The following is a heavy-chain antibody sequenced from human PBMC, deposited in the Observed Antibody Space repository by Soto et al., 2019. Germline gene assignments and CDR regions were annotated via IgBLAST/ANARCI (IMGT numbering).Heavy chain of an antibody. CDR2: IYYSGST. CDR3: ARDANGDYWVRGEGEFDP. V-gene: IGHV4-30-4*01. Sequence: QVQLQESGPGLVKPSQTLSLTCTVSGGSISSGDYYWSWIRQPPGKGLEWIGYIYYSGSTYYNPSLKSRVTISVGTSKNQFSLKLSSVAAADTAVYYCARDANGDYWVRGEGEFDPWGQGTLVTVSS. D-gene: IGHD4-17*01. J-gene: IGHJ5*02. CDR1: GGSISSGDYY.